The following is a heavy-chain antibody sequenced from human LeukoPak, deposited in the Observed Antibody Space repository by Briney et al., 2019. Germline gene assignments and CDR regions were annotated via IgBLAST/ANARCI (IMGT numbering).Heavy chain of an antibody. D-gene: IGHD6-13*01. Sequence: GGSLRLSCAASGFTFSRYWMHWVRQAPGKGLVWVSRINSDGSSTNYADSVKGRFTISRDNSKNSLYLQMNSLRAEDTAVYYCARVRAAAGQRATGKLDYWGQGTLVTVSS. J-gene: IGHJ4*02. CDR3: ARVRAAAGQRATGKLDY. CDR2: INSDGSST. V-gene: IGHV3-74*01. CDR1: GFTFSRYW.